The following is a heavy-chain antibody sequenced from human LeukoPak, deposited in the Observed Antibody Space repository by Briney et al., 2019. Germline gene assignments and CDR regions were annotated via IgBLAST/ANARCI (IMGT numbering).Heavy chain of an antibody. CDR3: VREAGHCASICLKSNWFDP. D-gene: IGHD2-2*01. J-gene: IGHJ5*02. Sequence: GGSLRLSCAASGFPFSNHAMSWVRQPPGKGLEWVSAISNGNTYYADSVRGRFTISRYDSKNMVYLQMNSLRDEDTALYYCVREAGHCASICLKSNWFDPWGQGTLVTVSS. CDR1: GFPFSNHA. CDR2: ISNGNT. V-gene: IGHV3-23*01.